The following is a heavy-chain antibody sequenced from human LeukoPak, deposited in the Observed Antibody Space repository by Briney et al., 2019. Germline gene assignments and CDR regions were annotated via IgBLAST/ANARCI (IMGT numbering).Heavy chain of an antibody. J-gene: IGHJ4*02. CDR1: GFTFSGYA. Sequence: GGSLRLSCAASGFTFSGYAMTWVRQAPGKGLEWVGAISGRISGGDDSTYYADSVKGRFTISRDTSKNTLYLQMNSLRVEDTAVYYCAKGAEYSYGWTDYWGQGTLVTVSS. CDR2: ISGRISGGDDST. V-gene: IGHV3-23*01. D-gene: IGHD5-18*01. CDR3: AKGAEYSYGWTDY.